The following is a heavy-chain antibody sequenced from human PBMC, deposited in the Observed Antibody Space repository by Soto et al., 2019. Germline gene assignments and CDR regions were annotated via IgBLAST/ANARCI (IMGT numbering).Heavy chain of an antibody. CDR3: AKVAGEQQLVLDYYYGMDV. CDR1: GFTFSSYA. D-gene: IGHD6-13*01. J-gene: IGHJ6*02. CDR2: ISGSGGST. Sequence: GGSLRLSCAASGFTFSSYAMSWVRQAPGKGLEWVSAISGSGGSTYYADSVKGRFTISRDNSKNTLYLQMNSLRAEDTAVYYCAKVAGEQQLVLDYYYGMDVWGQGTTVTVSS. V-gene: IGHV3-23*01.